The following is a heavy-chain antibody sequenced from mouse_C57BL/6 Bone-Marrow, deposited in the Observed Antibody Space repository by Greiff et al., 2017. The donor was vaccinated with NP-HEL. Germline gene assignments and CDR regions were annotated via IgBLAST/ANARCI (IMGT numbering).Heavy chain of an antibody. CDR3: APYGNYAMDY. D-gene: IGHD2-1*01. J-gene: IGHJ4*01. CDR2: INPGSGGT. Sequence: QVQLQQSGAELVRPGTSVKVSCKASGYAFTNYLIAWVKQRPGQGLEWIGVINPGSGGTNYNEKLKGKATLTADKSSSTDYMQLSRLTSEDAAVYCCAPYGNYAMDYWGQGTSVTVSS. V-gene: IGHV1-54*01. CDR1: GYAFTNYL.